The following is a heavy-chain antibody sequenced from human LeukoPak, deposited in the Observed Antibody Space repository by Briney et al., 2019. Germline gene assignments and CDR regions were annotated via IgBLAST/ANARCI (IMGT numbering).Heavy chain of an antibody. CDR2: IYYSGST. CDR1: GGXISSGGYY. CDR3: AREGTLGDLI. Sequence: PSETLSLTCTVSGGXISSGGYYWSWIRQHPGMGLEWIGYIYYSGSTYYNPSLKSRVTISVDTSKNQLSLKLSSVTAADAAVYYCAREGTLGDLIWGQGTMVTVSS. V-gene: IGHV4-31*03. D-gene: IGHD3-16*01. J-gene: IGHJ3*02.